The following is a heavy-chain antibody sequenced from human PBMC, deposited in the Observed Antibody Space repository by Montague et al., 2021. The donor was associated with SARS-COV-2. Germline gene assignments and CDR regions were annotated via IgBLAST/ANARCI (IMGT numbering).Heavy chain of an antibody. V-gene: IGHV4-39*01. CDR3: ARHGKTRIAMIVVVIGYFDY. J-gene: IGHJ4*02. Sequence: TLSLPVPVSGGSISSSSYYWGWIRQPPGKGLEWIGSIYYSGSTYYNPSLKSRVTISVDTSKNQFSLKLSSVTAADTAVYYCARHGKTRIAMIVVVIGYFDYWGQGTLVTVSS. D-gene: IGHD3-22*01. CDR2: IYYSGST. CDR1: GGSISSSSYY.